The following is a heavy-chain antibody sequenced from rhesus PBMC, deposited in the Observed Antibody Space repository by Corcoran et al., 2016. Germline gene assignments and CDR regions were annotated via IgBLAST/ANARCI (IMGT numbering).Heavy chain of an antibody. J-gene: IGHJ4*01. Sequence: QLQLQESGPGLVKPSETLSLTCAVSGGSISSSYWSWIRQAPGMGLEWIGYIGGSSGSTNYNPSLKSRVTLSVDTSKNQLSLKLSSVTAADTALYYCARKVFGLLSGYDSWGQGVLVTVSS. CDR3: ARKVFGLLSGYDS. D-gene: IGHD3-3*01. CDR2: IGGSSGST. CDR1: GGSISSSY. V-gene: IGHV4-169*01.